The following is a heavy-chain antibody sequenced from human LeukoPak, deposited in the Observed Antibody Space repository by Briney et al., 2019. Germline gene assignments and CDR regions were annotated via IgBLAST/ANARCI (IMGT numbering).Heavy chain of an antibody. CDR1: GGSISSSSYY. V-gene: IGHV4-39*01. J-gene: IGHJ5*02. D-gene: IGHD6-19*01. CDR2: ISYSGST. CDR3: ARLSRVAGRLNGIDP. Sequence: SDTLSINFTVSGGSISSSSYYCCWIRHPPPNLLEWIGTISYSGSTYYNPSLKSRVIISVDTSKNQFSLKVSSVTAADTAVYYCARLSRVAGRLNGIDPWGQGILVTVSS.